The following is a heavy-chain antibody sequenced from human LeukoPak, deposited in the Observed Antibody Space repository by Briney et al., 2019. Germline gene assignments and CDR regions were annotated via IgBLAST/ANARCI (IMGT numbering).Heavy chain of an antibody. Sequence: ASVKVSCKVSGYTLTELSMHWVRQGPGKGLEWMGGFDPEDGETIYAQKFQGRVTMTEDTSTDTAYMELSSLRSEDTVVYYCATLEYSYGISWGQGTLVTVSS. V-gene: IGHV1-24*01. D-gene: IGHD5-18*01. CDR1: GYTLTELS. J-gene: IGHJ4*02. CDR3: ATLEYSYGIS. CDR2: FDPEDGET.